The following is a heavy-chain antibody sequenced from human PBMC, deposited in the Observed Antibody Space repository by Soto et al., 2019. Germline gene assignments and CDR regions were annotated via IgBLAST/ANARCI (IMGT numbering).Heavy chain of an antibody. J-gene: IGHJ4*02. CDR2: IYYSGST. Sequence: ETLSLTCTVSGGSISSSSYYWGWIRQPPGKGLEWIGSIYYSGSTYYNPSLKSRVTISVDTSKNQFSLKLSSVTAADTAVYYCARSYSSGQVDYWGQGTLVTVSS. CDR3: ARSYSSGQVDY. CDR1: GGSISSSSYY. D-gene: IGHD6-19*01. V-gene: IGHV4-39*01.